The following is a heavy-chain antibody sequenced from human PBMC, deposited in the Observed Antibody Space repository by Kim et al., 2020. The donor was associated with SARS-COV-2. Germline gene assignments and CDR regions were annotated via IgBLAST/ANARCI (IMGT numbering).Heavy chain of an antibody. CDR2: FGPAGGT. Sequence: GGSLRLSCAASGFTCRISVMNWVRQAQGKGLEWVSAFGPAGGTYYADSVKGRFTVSRDNSKNTLYLQMNSLRAEDTAIFYCAKGNQSGTSRAFDYWGQGTLVTVSS. J-gene: IGHJ4*02. D-gene: IGHD1-26*01. V-gene: IGHV3-23*01. CDR3: AKGNQSGTSRAFDY. CDR1: GFTCRISV.